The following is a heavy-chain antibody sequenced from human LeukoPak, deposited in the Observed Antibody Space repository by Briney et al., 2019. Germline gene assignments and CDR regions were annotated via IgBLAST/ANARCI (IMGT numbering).Heavy chain of an antibody. D-gene: IGHD5-24*01. CDR2: VSPPGGGT. Sequence: PGGSLRLSCAASGFTFSSYSMNWVRQAPGKGLEWLSGVSPPGGGTYYADSVKGRFTISRDDSKNTLSLQMNSLIAEDTAVYYCAKSGYNRFDYWGQGTRVTVSS. J-gene: IGHJ4*02. CDR1: GFTFSSYS. V-gene: IGHV3-23*01. CDR3: AKSGYNRFDY.